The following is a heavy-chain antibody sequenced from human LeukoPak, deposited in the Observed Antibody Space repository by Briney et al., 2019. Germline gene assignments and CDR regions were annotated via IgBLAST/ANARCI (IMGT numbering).Heavy chain of an antibody. Sequence: PGGSLRLSCAVFGFTFRNDWMSWVRQAPGKGLEWVSTVGSNGGSTWYADSVKGRFTISRDNSKNTQYLQMNSLRAEDTAVYYCAKHNIDYWGQGTLVTVSS. CDR3: AKHNIDY. V-gene: IGHV3-23*01. J-gene: IGHJ4*02. CDR1: GFTFRNDW. D-gene: IGHD1-1*01. CDR2: VGSNGGST.